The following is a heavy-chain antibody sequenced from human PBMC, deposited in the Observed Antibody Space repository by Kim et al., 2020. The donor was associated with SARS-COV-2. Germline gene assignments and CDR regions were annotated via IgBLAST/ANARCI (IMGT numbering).Heavy chain of an antibody. Sequence: SETLSLTCTVSGGSISSYYWSWIRQPPGKGLEWIGYIYYSGSTNYNPSLKSRVTISVDTSKNQFSLKLSSVTAADTAVYYCARSQVATILNWFDPWGQGTLVTVSS. J-gene: IGHJ5*02. V-gene: IGHV4-59*01. CDR2: IYYSGST. CDR3: ARSQVATILNWFDP. D-gene: IGHD5-12*01. CDR1: GGSISSYY.